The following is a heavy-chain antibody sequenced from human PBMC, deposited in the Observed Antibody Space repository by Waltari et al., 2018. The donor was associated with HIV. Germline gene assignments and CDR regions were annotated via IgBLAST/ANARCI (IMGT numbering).Heavy chain of an antibody. D-gene: IGHD1-20*01. CDR2: ISSNAIST. CDR3: AKDLWDLTVVRGAFSFDP. J-gene: IGHJ5*02. CDR1: GFAFSDYA. Sequence: EVRLFESGGVLVQPGGSLRLSCAAYGFAFSDYAMTWVRQAPGKGLQWVSTISSNAISTYYADSVKGRFTISRDNSKNTLFLQMNSLRVEDTALYFCAKDLWDLTVVRGAFSFDPWGQGTLVTVSS. V-gene: IGHV3-23*01.